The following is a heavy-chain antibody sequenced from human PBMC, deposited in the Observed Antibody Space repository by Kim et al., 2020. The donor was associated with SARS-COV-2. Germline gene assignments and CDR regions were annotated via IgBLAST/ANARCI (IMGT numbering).Heavy chain of an antibody. CDR1: GFTFNSYA. CDR3: AQCPRGGDLLPGF. Sequence: GGSLRLSCAASGFTFNSYAMTWVRQTPGEGLEWVSTISDSGGSTYYADSVKGRFTISRDNSKNTLYLQMNSLRAEDSAVYYCAQCPRGGDLLPGFWGQGTLVTVSS. D-gene: IGHD2-15*01. J-gene: IGHJ4*02. V-gene: IGHV3-23*01. CDR2: ISDSGGST.